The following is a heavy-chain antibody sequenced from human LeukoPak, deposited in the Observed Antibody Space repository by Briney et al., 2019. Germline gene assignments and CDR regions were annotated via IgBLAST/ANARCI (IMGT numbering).Heavy chain of an antibody. Sequence: SETLSLTCAVYGGSFSGYYWSWIRQPPGKGLEWIGEINHSGSTNYNPPLKSRVTISVDTSKNQFSLKLSSVTAADTAVYYCARGREWLLRRVHYFDYWGQGTLVTVSS. D-gene: IGHD3-3*01. V-gene: IGHV4-34*01. J-gene: IGHJ4*02. CDR1: GGSFSGYY. CDR2: INHSGST. CDR3: ARGREWLLRRVHYFDY.